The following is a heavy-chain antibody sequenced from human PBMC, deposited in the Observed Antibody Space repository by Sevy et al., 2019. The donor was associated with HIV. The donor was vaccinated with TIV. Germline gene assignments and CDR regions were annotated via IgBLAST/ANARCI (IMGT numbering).Heavy chain of an antibody. CDR2: INPSGGST. CDR3: TRARGSSGWDAFHI. V-gene: IGHV1-46*03. Sequence: ASVKVSCKASGYTFTNYYIHWVRQAPGQGLEWTGIINPSGGSTSDAQKFQGRVTMTRDTSTSTLYKELSSLRFDDTAVYYCTRARGSSGWDAFHIWGQGTMVTVSS. CDR1: GYTFTNYY. J-gene: IGHJ3*02. D-gene: IGHD6-19*01.